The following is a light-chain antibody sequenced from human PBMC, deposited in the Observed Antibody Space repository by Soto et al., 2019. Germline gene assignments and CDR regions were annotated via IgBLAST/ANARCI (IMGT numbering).Light chain of an antibody. CDR1: QSVSSRY. CDR2: GAS. Sequence: EIVLTQSPGTLSLSPGERATLSCRASQSVSSRYLAWYQQKPGQAPSLLIYGASSRATGIPDRFSGGESGTDFTLTISRLEPEDFAVYYCQQYGSSPPYTFGQGTKLEIK. J-gene: IGKJ2*01. CDR3: QQYGSSPPYT. V-gene: IGKV3-20*01.